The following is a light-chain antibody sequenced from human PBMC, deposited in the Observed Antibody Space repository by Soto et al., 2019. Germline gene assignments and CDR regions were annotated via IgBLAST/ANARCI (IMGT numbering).Light chain of an antibody. V-gene: IGLV1-36*01. J-gene: IGLJ2*01. CDR1: SSNVGNNA. CDR2: YDD. CDR3: AVWDDSLNGVV. Sequence: QSVLTQPPSVSEAPRQRVTISCSGSSSNVGNNAVNWYQQLPGKAPKLLIYYDDLLPSGVSDRFSGSKSGTSASLAISGLQSEDEAEYYCAVWDDSLNGVVFGGGTKLTVL.